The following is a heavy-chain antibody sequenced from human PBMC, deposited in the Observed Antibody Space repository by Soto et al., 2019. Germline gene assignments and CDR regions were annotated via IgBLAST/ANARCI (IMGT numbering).Heavy chain of an antibody. CDR3: ARRDLYDFWSGLIVQGDWFDP. V-gene: IGHV4-39*01. J-gene: IGHJ5*02. CDR2: IYYSGST. Sequence: QLQLQESGPGLVKPSETLSLTCTVSGGSISSSSYYWGWIRQPPGKGLEWIGSIYYSGSTYYNPSLKSRVTISVDTSKNQFSLKLSSVTAADTAVYYCARRDLYDFWSGLIVQGDWFDPWGQGTLVTVSS. CDR1: GGSISSSSYY. D-gene: IGHD3-3*01.